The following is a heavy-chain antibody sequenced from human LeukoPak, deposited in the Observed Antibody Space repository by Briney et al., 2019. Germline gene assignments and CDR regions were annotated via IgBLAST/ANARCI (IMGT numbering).Heavy chain of an antibody. D-gene: IGHD6-13*01. J-gene: IGHJ4*02. CDR2: IIPIFGTA. V-gene: IGHV1-69*05. CDR3: ARDLEVPEYSSSWLPFDY. CDR1: GGTFSSYA. Sequence: SVKVSCKASGGTFSSYAISWVRQAPGQGLEWMGRIIPIFGTANYAQKFQGRVTITTDESTSTVYMELSSLRSEDTAVYYCARDLEVPEYSSSWLPFDYWGQGTLVTVSS.